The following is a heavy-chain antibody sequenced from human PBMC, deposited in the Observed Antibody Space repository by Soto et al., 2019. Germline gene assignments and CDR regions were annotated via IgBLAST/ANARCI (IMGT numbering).Heavy chain of an antibody. D-gene: IGHD3-22*01. CDR2: ISADNGNT. Sequence: QVQLVQSGAEVKKPGASVMVSCQASGYSFNNYLISWVRQAPGQGPEWVGWISADNGNTNYGQKFLGRVTMTTVTSTSTAYMDLRSLRSDDTAVYYCARVYYASSGFYHEDHWAQGTLVTVSS. CDR1: GYSFNNYL. CDR3: ARVYYASSGFYHEDH. V-gene: IGHV1-18*01. J-gene: IGHJ1*01.